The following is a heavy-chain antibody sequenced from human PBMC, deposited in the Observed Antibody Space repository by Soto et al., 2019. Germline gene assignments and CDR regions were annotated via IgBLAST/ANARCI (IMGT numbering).Heavy chain of an antibody. V-gene: IGHV3-30-3*01. CDR1: GFTFSTHW. J-gene: IGHJ4*02. D-gene: IGHD2-8*01. CDR2: ISSDGNKK. Sequence: GGSLRLSCAASGFTFSTHWMHWVRQAPGKGLEWVALISSDGNKKYYADSVKGRFTVSRDNSKNTLSLQMNSLTTEDTAVYYCARDDGPLHYWGQGSLVTVS. CDR3: ARDDGPLHY.